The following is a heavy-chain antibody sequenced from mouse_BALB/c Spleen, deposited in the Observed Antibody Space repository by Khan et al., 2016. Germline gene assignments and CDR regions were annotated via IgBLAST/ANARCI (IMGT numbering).Heavy chain of an antibody. CDR2: IKPGSGNT. Sequence: QVQLQQSGAELARPGASVKLSCKASGYTFTDYYINWVKQRTGQGLEWIGEIKPGSGNTYYNEKFKGKATLTADKAYSTAYMQLSILTSDDSAVYFCASSVYYGSYFDYWGQGTTLTVSS. D-gene: IGHD2-2*01. J-gene: IGHJ2*01. CDR1: GYTFTDYY. V-gene: IGHV1-77*01. CDR3: ASSVYYGSYFDY.